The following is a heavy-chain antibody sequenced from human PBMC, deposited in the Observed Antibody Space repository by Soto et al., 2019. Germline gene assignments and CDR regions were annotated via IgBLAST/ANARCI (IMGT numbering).Heavy chain of an antibody. J-gene: IGHJ4*02. CDR1: GFTFSSNS. CDR3: ARVIWSGHLTSDL. Sequence: EVQVVESGGGLVQPGGSLRLSCAASGFTFSSNSMNWVRQAPGKGLEWISYISSSSSTRYAASVKGRFTISRDNAKNSLYLQMNSLRDEDTAVYYCARVIWSGHLTSDLWGQGTLVTVSS. V-gene: IGHV3-48*02. D-gene: IGHD3-3*01. CDR2: ISSSSSTR.